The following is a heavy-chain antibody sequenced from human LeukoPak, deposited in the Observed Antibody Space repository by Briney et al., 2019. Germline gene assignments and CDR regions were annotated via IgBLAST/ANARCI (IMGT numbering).Heavy chain of an antibody. J-gene: IGHJ4*02. CDR2: VSSTGYTT. CDR1: GFTFSSYA. Sequence: PGGSLRLTCAASGFTFSSYAMTWVRQTPGKGLEWVSGVSSTGYTTYYADSVKGRFTISRDNSKNTLYLQMNSLRAEDTALYYCAKALHFLSGRHYSDYWGQGTLVTVSS. CDR3: AKALHFLSGRHYSDY. D-gene: IGHD3-3*02. V-gene: IGHV3-23*01.